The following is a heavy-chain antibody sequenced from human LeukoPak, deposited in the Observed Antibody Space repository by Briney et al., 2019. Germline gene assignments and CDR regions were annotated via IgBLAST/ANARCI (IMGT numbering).Heavy chain of an antibody. J-gene: IGHJ3*02. CDR2: IIPIFGTA. Sequence: SSVKVSCKASGGTFSSYAISWVRQAPGQGLEWMGGIIPIFGTANYAQKFQGRVTITADESTSTAYMELSSLRSEDTAVYYCVSPGIAAAGTDAFDIWGQGTMVTVSS. D-gene: IGHD6-13*01. CDR1: GGTFSSYA. V-gene: IGHV1-69*01. CDR3: VSPGIAAAGTDAFDI.